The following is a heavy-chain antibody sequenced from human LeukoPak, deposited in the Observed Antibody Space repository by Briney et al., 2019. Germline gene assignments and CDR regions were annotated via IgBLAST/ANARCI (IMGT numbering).Heavy chain of an antibody. D-gene: IGHD5-12*01. CDR3: AKTRGYDSLWYSDY. CDR2: ISGSGST. CDR1: EFTFSSYV. J-gene: IGHJ4*02. Sequence: GGSLRLSCAASEFTFSSYVSWVRQAPGKGLEWVSAISGSGSTYYADSVKGRFTISRDNSKTTVYLQMNSLKTEDTAVYYCAKTRGYDSLWYSDYWGQGTLVTVSS. V-gene: IGHV3-23*01.